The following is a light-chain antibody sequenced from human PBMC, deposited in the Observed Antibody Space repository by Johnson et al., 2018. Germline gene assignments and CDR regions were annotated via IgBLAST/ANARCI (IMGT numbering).Light chain of an antibody. V-gene: IGLV1-51*02. J-gene: IGLJ1*01. CDR2: ENN. CDR3: GTWDSSLSAVNV. Sequence: QSVLTQPPSVSAAPGQKVTISCSGSSSNIGNNYVSWYQQLPGTAPKLLIYENNKRPSGIPDRFSGSKSGTSATLGITGLQTGDEADYYCGTWDSSLSAVNVFGTGTKVTCL. CDR1: SSNIGNNY.